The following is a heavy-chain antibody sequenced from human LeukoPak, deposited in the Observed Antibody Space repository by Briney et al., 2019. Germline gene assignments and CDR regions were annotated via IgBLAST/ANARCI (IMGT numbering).Heavy chain of an antibody. V-gene: IGHV3-64*01. CDR3: ARGYSSGWYYFDY. CDR2: ISSDGGST. J-gene: IGHJ4*02. D-gene: IGHD6-19*01. CDR1: GFTFSSHA. Sequence: GGSLRLSCSASGFTFSSHAMHWVRQAPGKGPEYVSGISSDGGSTYYANFVKGRFTISRDNSKNTLFLQMGSLGAEGMAVYYCARGYSSGWYYFDYWGQGTLVTVSS.